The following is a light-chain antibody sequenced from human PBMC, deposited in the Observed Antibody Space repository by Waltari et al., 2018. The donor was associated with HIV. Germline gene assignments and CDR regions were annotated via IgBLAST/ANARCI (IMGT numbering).Light chain of an antibody. V-gene: IGLV1-47*01. CDR1: SSNIGRNY. CDR2: RNN. CDR3: AAWNDSLSGYV. J-gene: IGLJ1*01. Sequence: QSVLTQPPSASGTPGQRVTIFCSGSSSNIGRNYVYWYQQLPGTAPKLLIYRNNQRPSGVPDRFSGSKSGTSASLAISGLRSEDEADYYCAAWNDSLSGYVFGTGTKVTV.